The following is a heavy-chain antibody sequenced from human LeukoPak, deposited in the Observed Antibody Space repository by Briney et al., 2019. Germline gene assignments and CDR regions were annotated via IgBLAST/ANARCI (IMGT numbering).Heavy chain of an antibody. CDR3: ASAIVIPAWAFDI. J-gene: IGHJ3*02. D-gene: IGHD2/OR15-2a*01. CDR1: GDSIRSYY. Sequence: SETLSLTCTVSGDSIRSYYWSWIRQPPGKGLEWIGYIYYSGSTNYNPSLKSRVTISVDTSMNQFSLKLNSVTAADTAVYYCASAIVIPAWAFDIWGQGTMVTVPS. CDR2: IYYSGST. V-gene: IGHV4-59*01.